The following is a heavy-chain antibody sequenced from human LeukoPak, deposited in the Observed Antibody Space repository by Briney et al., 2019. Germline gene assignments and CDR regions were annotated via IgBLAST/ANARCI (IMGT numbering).Heavy chain of an antibody. J-gene: IGHJ6*02. D-gene: IGHD2-15*01. V-gene: IGHV3-48*03. Sequence: QPGGSLGLSCAASGFTFSSYEMNWVRQAPGKGLEWVSYISSSGSTIYYADSVKGRFTISRDNAKNSLYLQMNSLRAEDTAVYYCAGNVVVVAATRGYYYGMDVWGQGTTVTVSS. CDR3: AGNVVVVAATRGYYYGMDV. CDR2: ISSSGSTI. CDR1: GFTFSSYE.